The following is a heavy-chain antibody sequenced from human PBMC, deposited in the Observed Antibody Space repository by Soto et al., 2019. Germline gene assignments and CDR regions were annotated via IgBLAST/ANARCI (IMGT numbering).Heavy chain of an antibody. V-gene: IGHV1-8*01. J-gene: IGHJ4*02. D-gene: IGHD3-22*01. CDR2: MNPNSGNK. CDR3: ARVRYDSSGYYFDY. CDR1: GYTFTSYD. Sequence: QVQLVQSGAEVKKPGASVKVSCKASGYTFTSYDINWVRQATGQGLEWLGWMNPNSGNKGYAQKSQGRVTMTRNTSISTAYMELSSLRSEDTAVYYCARVRYDSSGYYFDYWGQGTLVTVSS.